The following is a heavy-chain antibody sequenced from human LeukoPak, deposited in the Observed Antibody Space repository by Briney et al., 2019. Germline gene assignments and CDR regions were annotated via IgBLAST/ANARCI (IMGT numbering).Heavy chain of an antibody. CDR2: INPNSGGT. J-gene: IGHJ2*01. V-gene: IGHV1-2*02. D-gene: IGHD1-14*01. CDR1: GYTFTGFY. CDR3: ARPLTTSGWYFDL. Sequence: ASVKVTCKASGYTFTGFYIHWVRQAPGQGLEWMGWINPNSGGTNYAQKFQDRVTMTRDTSISTAYMELSSLRSNDTAIYYCARPLTTSGWYFDLWGRGTLVTVSS.